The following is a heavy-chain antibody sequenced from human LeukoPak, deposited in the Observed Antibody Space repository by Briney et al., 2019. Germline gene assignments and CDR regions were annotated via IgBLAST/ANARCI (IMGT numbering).Heavy chain of an antibody. Sequence: GGSLRLSCAASGFTFRIYSMNWVRQAPGAGLEWVSSIGPSSGDIHYADSVKGRFTISRDDGKNSLYLQMNSLRAEDTAVYYCARDRGARGRGLAWGQGTQVTVSS. CDR3: ARDRGARGRGLA. V-gene: IGHV3-21*01. CDR1: GFTFRIYS. J-gene: IGHJ5*02. D-gene: IGHD3-10*01. CDR2: IGPSSGDI.